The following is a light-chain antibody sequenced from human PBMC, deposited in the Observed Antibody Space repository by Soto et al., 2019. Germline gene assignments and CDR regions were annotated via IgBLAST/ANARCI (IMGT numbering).Light chain of an antibody. CDR3: QQYGTSPIT. Sequence: EIVLTQSPGTLSLSPGERVTISCRASQSLSGSWLAWYQQKPGQAPRFLIYSASNRAAGIPDRFSGGGSGTDFALTINRLEPEDFAVYYCQQYGTSPITFGLGTRLEIK. V-gene: IGKV3-20*01. J-gene: IGKJ5*01. CDR2: SAS. CDR1: QSLSGSW.